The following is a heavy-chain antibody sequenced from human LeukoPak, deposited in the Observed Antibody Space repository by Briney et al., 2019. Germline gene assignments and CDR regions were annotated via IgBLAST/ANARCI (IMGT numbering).Heavy chain of an antibody. Sequence: PGGSLRLSCAASGFTFSSYAMTWVRQAPGKGLEWVSTISGSGRSTYYADSVKGRFTISRDNSKNTLYLQMGSLSAEDMAVYYCARDETGSIAAAGTGAFDYWGQGTLVTVSS. CDR3: ARDETGSIAAAGTGAFDY. D-gene: IGHD6-13*01. J-gene: IGHJ4*02. CDR2: ISGSGRST. V-gene: IGHV3-23*01. CDR1: GFTFSSYA.